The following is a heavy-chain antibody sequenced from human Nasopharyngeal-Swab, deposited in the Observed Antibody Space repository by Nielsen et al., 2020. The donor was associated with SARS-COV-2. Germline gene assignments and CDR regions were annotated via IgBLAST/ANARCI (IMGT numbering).Heavy chain of an antibody. CDR2: IIPIFGTA. Sequence: SVKVSCKASGGTFSSYAISWVRQAPGQGLEWMGGIIPIFGTANYAQKFQGRVTITADESTSTAYMEPSSLRSEDTAVYYCARDGAGITMVRGVSRPSYSWFDPWGQGTLVTVSS. CDR1: GGTFSSYA. J-gene: IGHJ5*02. D-gene: IGHD3-10*01. V-gene: IGHV1-69*13. CDR3: ARDGAGITMVRGVSRPSYSWFDP.